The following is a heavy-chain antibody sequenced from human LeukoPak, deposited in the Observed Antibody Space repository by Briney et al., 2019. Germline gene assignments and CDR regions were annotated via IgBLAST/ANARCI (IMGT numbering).Heavy chain of an antibody. CDR3: ASAQRGGGVGYYYGMDV. CDR1: GFTFSSYW. V-gene: IGHV3-7*01. Sequence: GGSLRLSCAASGFTFSSYWMSWVRQAPGKGLEWVANIKQDGSEKYYVDSVKGRFTISRDNAKNSLYLQMNSLRAEDTAVYYCASAQRGGGVGYYYGMDVWGHGTTVTVSS. J-gene: IGHJ6*02. CDR2: IKQDGSEK. D-gene: IGHD2-8*02.